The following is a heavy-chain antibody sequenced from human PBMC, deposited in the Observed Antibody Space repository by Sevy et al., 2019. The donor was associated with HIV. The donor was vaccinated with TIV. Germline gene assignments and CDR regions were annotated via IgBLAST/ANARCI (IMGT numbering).Heavy chain of an antibody. D-gene: IGHD2-2*01. Sequence: ASVKVSCKASGYTFTGYYMHWVRQAPGQGLEWMGWINPNSGGTNYAQKFQGRVTMTRDTSISTAYMELSRLRSDDTAEYYCASSLLVVPAATDYWGQGTLVTVSS. CDR2: INPNSGGT. CDR3: ASSLLVVPAATDY. V-gene: IGHV1-2*02. CDR1: GYTFTGYY. J-gene: IGHJ4*02.